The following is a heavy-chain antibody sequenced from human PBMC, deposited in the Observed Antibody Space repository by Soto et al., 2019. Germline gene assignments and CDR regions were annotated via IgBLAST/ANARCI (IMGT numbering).Heavy chain of an antibody. CDR2: VNPSGGHT. CDR1: GDTFTDYY. CDR3: ARGGHVVVVTAALDY. J-gene: IGHJ4*02. Sequence: QVQLVQSGAEVKKPGASVKVSCKASGDTFTDYYIHWVRQAPGQGLEWMGTVNPSGGHTTYAQHFLGRGTMTRDTSASTLYMELTSLTSEDPAVYYCARGGHVVVVTAALDYWGQGTLGTVSS. D-gene: IGHD2-21*02. V-gene: IGHV1-46*01.